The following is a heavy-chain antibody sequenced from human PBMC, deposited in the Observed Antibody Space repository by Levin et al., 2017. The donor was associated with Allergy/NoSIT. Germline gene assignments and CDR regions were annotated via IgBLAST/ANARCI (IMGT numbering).Heavy chain of an antibody. CDR3: AKEKGLGYSSSWYHY. CDR1: GFTFSSYA. J-gene: IGHJ4*02. D-gene: IGHD6-13*01. V-gene: IGHV3-23*01. Sequence: LSLTCAASGFTFSSYAMSWVRQAPGKGLEWVSAISGSGGSTYYADSVKGRFTISRDNSKNTLYLQMNSLRAEDTAVYYCAKEKGLGYSSSWYHYWGQGTLVTVSS. CDR2: ISGSGGST.